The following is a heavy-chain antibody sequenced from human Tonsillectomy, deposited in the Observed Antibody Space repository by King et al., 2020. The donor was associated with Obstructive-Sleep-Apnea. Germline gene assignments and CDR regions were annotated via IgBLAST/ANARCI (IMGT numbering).Heavy chain of an antibody. CDR2: IYYSGST. CDR3: ARDSGGGYDDWFDP. CDR1: GGSISSGGYY. D-gene: IGHD5-12*01. J-gene: IGHJ5*02. Sequence: QPQESGPGLVKPSQTLSLTCTVSGGSISSGGYYWSWIRQHPGKGLEWIGYIYYSGSTYYNPSLKSRVTISVDTSKNQFSLKLSSVTAADTAVYYCARDSGGGYDDWFDPWGQGTLVTVSS. V-gene: IGHV4-31*03.